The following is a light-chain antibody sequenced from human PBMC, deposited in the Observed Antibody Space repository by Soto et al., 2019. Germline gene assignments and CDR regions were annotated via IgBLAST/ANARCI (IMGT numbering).Light chain of an antibody. J-gene: IGLJ2*01. CDR3: CSYAGSDLI. Sequence: QSALTQPASVSGSPGQSITISCSGASSDVGPYKLVAWYQQHPDKAPKLIIHEGTKRPSGVSSRFSCSQSGTTAPLTVSGLQAEDEADYYCCSYAGSDLIFGGGTKLTVL. CDR2: EGT. V-gene: IGLV2-23*01. CDR1: SSDVGPYKL.